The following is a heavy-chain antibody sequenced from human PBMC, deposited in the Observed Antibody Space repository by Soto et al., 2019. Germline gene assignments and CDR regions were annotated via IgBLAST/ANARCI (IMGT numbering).Heavy chain of an antibody. CDR3: ARDTWGGVLVSAFKPGGNNSFQI. J-gene: IGHJ3*02. CDR2: IIPILGIA. CDR1: GGTFSSYT. V-gene: IGHV1-69*04. Sequence: GASVKVSCKASGGTFSSYTISWVRQAPGQGLEWMGRIIPILGIANYAQKFQGRVTITADKSTSTAYMELSSLRSEDTAVYYCARDTWGGVLVSAFKPGGNNSFQIWFQARVVTVS. D-gene: IGHD3-16*01.